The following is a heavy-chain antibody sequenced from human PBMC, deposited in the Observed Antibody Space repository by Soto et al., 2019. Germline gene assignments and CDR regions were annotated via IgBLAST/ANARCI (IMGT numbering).Heavy chain of an antibody. D-gene: IGHD5-12*01. J-gene: IGHJ4*02. CDR2: IKQDGNEQ. V-gene: IGHV3-7*01. CDR1: RFTFSSYW. Sequence: GGSLRLSCAASRFTFSSYWMSWVRQAPGKGLEWVANIKQDGNEQYYVDSVKGRFSISRDNAKNSLFLQMNSLRAEDTAVYYCARGRGPFRYSGYDFWGQGTLVTVSS. CDR3: ARGRGPFRYSGYDF.